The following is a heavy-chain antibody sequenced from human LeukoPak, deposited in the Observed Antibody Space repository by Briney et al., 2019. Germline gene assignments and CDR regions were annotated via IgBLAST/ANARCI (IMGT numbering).Heavy chain of an antibody. V-gene: IGHV4-4*07. Sequence: SETLSLTCTVSGGSISSYYWSWIRQPAGKGLEWIGRIYTSGSTNYNPSLKSRVTMSVDASKNQFSLKLSSVTAADTAVYYCARDTGSYYYYYMDVWGKGTTVTVSS. CDR1: GGSISSYY. CDR2: IYTSGST. J-gene: IGHJ6*03. CDR3: ARDTGSYYYYYMDV. D-gene: IGHD2-15*01.